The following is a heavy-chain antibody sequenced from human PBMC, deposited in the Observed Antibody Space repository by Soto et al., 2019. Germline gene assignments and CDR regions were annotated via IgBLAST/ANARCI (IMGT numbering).Heavy chain of an antibody. D-gene: IGHD2-2*02. Sequence: SVKVSCKVSGSRFSNYVISWVRQAPGRGLEWLGRIIPIFNSTKYAQSFQGRVTITADKSTSTASLELSSLRSDDTAVYYCAREGRGKKAGYNGLVSLGYWGQGTLVTVSS. J-gene: IGHJ4*02. CDR3: AREGRGKKAGYNGLVSLGY. CDR1: GSRFSNYV. CDR2: IIPIFNST. V-gene: IGHV1-69*06.